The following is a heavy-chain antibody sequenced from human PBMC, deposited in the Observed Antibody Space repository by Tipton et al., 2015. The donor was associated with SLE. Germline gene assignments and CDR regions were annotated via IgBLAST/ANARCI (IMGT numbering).Heavy chain of an antibody. Sequence: SLRLSCAASGFTFSSYWMSWVRQAPGKGLEWVAIIKEDGSETYYVDSVKGRFTISRDNTKSSLYLQMNSLRAEDTAVYYCARTSKYGTSSGGFDYWGQGTLVIVSS. CDR2: IKEDGSET. CDR3: ARTSKYGTSSGGFDY. V-gene: IGHV3-7*01. D-gene: IGHD6-6*01. CDR1: GFTFSSYW. J-gene: IGHJ4*02.